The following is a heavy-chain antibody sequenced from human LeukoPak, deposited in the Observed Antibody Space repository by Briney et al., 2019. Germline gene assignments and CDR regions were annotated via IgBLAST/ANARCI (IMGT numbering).Heavy chain of an antibody. CDR3: ARDRLTGELRKNWFDP. CDR2: IYTSGNT. CDR1: GGSISSYY. D-gene: IGHD1-26*01. Sequence: SETLSLTCTVSGGSISSYYWSWIRQPAGKGLEWIGRIYTSGNTNYNPSLKSRVTMSVDTSKNQFSLKLSSVTAADTAVYYCARDRLTGELRKNWFDPWGQGTLVTVSS. J-gene: IGHJ5*02. V-gene: IGHV4-4*07.